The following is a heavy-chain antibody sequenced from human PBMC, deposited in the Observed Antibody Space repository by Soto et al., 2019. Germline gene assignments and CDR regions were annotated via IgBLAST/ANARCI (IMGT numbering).Heavy chain of an antibody. CDR2: ISSSGSTI. CDR1: GFTFSSYE. V-gene: IGHV3-48*03. CDR3: ASDDPNYYYYGMDV. J-gene: IGHJ6*02. Sequence: GGSLRLSCAASGFTFSSYEMNWVRQAPGKGLEWVSYISSSGSTIYYADSVKGRFTISRDNAKNSLYLQMNSLRAEDTAVYYCASDDPNYYYYGMDVWGQGTTVTVSS.